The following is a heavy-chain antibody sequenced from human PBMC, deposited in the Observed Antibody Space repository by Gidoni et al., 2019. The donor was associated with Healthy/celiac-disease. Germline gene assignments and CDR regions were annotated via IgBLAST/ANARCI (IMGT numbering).Heavy chain of an antibody. CDR1: GYSFTSYW. J-gene: IGHJ6*02. CDR3: ARRPRPPIYGMDV. Sequence: EVQLVQSGAEVKKPGESLRSSCKGSGYSFTSYWLRWVRQMPGNGLEWMGRIDPSDSYTNYSPSFQGHVTISADKSISTAYLQWSSLKASDTAMYYCARRPRPPIYGMDVWGQGTTVTVSS. CDR2: IDPSDSYT. V-gene: IGHV5-10-1*03.